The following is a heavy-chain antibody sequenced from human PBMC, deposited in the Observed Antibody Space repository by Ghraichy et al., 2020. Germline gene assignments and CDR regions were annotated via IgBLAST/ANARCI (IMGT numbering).Heavy chain of an antibody. CDR1: GYIFSSFW. CDR3: AKDVTDDYGKNGYLEY. V-gene: IGHV3-7*03. Sequence: GGSLRLSCVVSGYIFSSFWMSWVRQAPGKGLEWVANIKHDGRKIYYAESVKGRFTISRDNAKNSLYLEMRSLRAEDTAVYFCAKDVTDDYGKNGYLEYWGQGTLVNVAA. CDR2: IKHDGRKI. J-gene: IGHJ4*02. D-gene: IGHD3-3*01.